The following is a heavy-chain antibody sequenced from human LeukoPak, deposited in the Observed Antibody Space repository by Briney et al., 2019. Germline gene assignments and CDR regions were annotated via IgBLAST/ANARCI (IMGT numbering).Heavy chain of an antibody. CDR3: VRDQGADYSSSWYDY. CDR2: ISSSGRTI. D-gene: IGHD6-13*01. J-gene: IGHJ4*02. CDR1: GFTFSSYE. Sequence: GGSLRLSCAASGFTFSSYEMHWVRQAPGKGPEWVSDISSSGRTIYYAESVKGRFTMSRDNAKNSMYLQMNSLRVEDTAVYYCVRDQGADYSSSWYDYWGQGTLVTVSS. V-gene: IGHV3-48*03.